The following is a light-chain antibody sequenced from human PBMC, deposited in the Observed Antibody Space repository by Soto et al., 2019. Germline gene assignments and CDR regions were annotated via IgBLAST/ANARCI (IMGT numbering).Light chain of an antibody. CDR2: GNN. J-gene: IGLJ2*01. CDR3: QSYDGGLTTAV. CDR1: SSNLGADYD. V-gene: IGLV1-40*01. Sequence: QSVLTQPPSVSGTPGQRVSISCTGTSSNLGADYDVHWYQQLPGTAPRLLIFGNNNRPSGVPDRFSGSKSGTSASLAIAGRQAADEAVYYCQSYDGGLTTAVFGAGTKLTVL.